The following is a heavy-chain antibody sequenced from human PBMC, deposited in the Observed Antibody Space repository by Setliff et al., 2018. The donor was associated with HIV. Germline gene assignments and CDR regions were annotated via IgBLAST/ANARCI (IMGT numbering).Heavy chain of an antibody. V-gene: IGHV1-69*05. D-gene: IGHD2-15*01. Sequence: SVKVSCKASGGTFSLYAINWVRQAPGQGLEWMGGIIPIFNTANYAQKVQGRITMTTDASTSTVDMELRSLTSDDTAVYYCARLASGGWPLEVFGIWGQGTMVTVSS. CDR3: ARLASGGWPLEVFGI. J-gene: IGHJ3*02. CDR2: IIPIFNTA. CDR1: GGTFSLYA.